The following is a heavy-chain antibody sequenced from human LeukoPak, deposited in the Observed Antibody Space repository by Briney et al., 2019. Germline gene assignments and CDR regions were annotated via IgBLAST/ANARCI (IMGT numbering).Heavy chain of an antibody. Sequence: MASETLSLTCSVSGYSLTTGYYWGWIRQPPGRGLEWIGSNHHSGGTYYNSSLMSRVTISVDTSKNQFSLKLTSVTAADTAIYYCSRSYIPRGAFDIWGQGTMVTVSS. D-gene: IGHD2-21*01. CDR3: SRSYIPRGAFDI. CDR2: NHHSGGT. CDR1: GYSLTTGYY. J-gene: IGHJ3*02. V-gene: IGHV4-38-2*02.